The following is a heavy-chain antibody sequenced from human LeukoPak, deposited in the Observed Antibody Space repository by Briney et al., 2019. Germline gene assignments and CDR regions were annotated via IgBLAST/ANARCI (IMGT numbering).Heavy chain of an antibody. J-gene: IGHJ4*02. V-gene: IGHV4-39*01. Sequence: SETLSLTCTVSGGSISSSSYYWGWIRQPPGKGLEWIGSIYYSGSTYYNPSLKSRVTISVDTSKNQFSLKLSSVTAADTAVYYCARIDMDTVKFDYWGQGTLVTVSS. CDR2: IYYSGST. D-gene: IGHD5-18*01. CDR3: ARIDMDTVKFDY. CDR1: GGSISSSSYY.